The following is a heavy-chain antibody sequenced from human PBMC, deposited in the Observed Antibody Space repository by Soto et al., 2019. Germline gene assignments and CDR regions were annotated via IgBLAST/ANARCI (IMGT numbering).Heavy chain of an antibody. CDR3: ARRFFRYYCYMDV. J-gene: IGHJ6*03. D-gene: IGHD3-3*01. V-gene: IGHV3-48*01. Sequence: EVQLVESGGGLVQPGGSLRLSCAASGFTFSSYSMNWVRQAPGKGLEWVSYISSSSSTIYYADSVKGRFTISRDNAKNSLYLQMNGLRAEDTAVYYCARRFFRYYCYMDVWGKGTTVTVSS. CDR1: GFTFSSYS. CDR2: ISSSSSTI.